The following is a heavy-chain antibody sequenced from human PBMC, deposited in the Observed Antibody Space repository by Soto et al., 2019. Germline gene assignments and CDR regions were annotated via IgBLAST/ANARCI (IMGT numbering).Heavy chain of an antibody. Sequence: ASVKVSCKASGYSFTKFGIAWVRQAPGQGLEWMGWISPYNGATNYALTLRGRVTMTTDTSTTTAYMELRSLTSDDSAVYYCLVVVGAGYNYFDPWGQGTLVTVSS. V-gene: IGHV1-18*01. J-gene: IGHJ5*02. CDR3: LVVVGAGYNYFDP. D-gene: IGHD2-21*01. CDR1: GYSFTKFG. CDR2: ISPYNGAT.